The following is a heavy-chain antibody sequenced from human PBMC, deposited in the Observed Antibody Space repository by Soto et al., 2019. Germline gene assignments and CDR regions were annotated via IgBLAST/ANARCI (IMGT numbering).Heavy chain of an antibody. V-gene: IGHV3-23*01. D-gene: IGHD1-26*01. J-gene: IGHJ4*02. CDR1: GFTFSTYP. CDR2: ISGSGGNT. Sequence: EVQVLDSGGGLVQPGGSLRLSCAASGFTFSTYPMSWVRQAPGKGLEWVSIISGSGGNTDDADSVKGRFTMARVNSKNPVYLQMDSLRAEDTAVYYCAKVPLKYSGSYFDYWGQGTLVTVSS. CDR3: AKVPLKYSGSYFDY.